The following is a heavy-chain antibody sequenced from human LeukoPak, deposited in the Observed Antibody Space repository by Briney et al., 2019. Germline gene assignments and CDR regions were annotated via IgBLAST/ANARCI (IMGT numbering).Heavy chain of an antibody. D-gene: IGHD3-10*01. Sequence: SETLSLTCAVYGGSFSGYYWSWIRQPPGKGLEWIGEINHSGSTNYNPSLKSRVTISVDTSKNQFSLKLSSVTAADTAVYYCARHGGVYYYGSGSDYWGQGTLVTVSS. V-gene: IGHV4-34*01. J-gene: IGHJ4*02. CDR1: GGSFSGYY. CDR2: INHSGST. CDR3: ARHGGVYYYGSGSDY.